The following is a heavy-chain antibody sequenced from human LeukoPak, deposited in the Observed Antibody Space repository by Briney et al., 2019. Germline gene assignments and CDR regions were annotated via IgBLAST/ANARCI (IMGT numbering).Heavy chain of an antibody. V-gene: IGHV4-59*08. Sequence: SETLSLTCTVSGGSISSYNWTWIRQPPGKGLEWIGYIYYSGSTNYNPSLKSRVTMSVDSSKNQFSLKLSSVTAADTAVYYCARFCGGGSCVDYWGQGTLVTVSS. D-gene: IGHD2-15*01. CDR1: GGSISSYN. CDR3: ARFCGGGSCVDY. J-gene: IGHJ4*02. CDR2: IYYSGST.